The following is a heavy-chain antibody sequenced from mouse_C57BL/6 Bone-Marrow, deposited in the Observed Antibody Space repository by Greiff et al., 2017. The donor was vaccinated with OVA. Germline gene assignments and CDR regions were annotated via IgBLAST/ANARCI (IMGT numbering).Heavy chain of an antibody. CDR1: GFSLTSYG. V-gene: IGHV2-2*01. CDR3: ARKDYIGAWFAY. D-gene: IGHD1-3*01. CDR2: IWSGGST. J-gene: IGHJ3*01. Sequence: VKVVESGPGLVQPSQSLSITCTVSGFSLTSYGVHWVRQSPGKGLEWLGVIWSGGSTDYNAAFISRLSISKDNSKSQVFFKMNSLQADDTAIYYCARKDYIGAWFAYWGQGTLVTVSA.